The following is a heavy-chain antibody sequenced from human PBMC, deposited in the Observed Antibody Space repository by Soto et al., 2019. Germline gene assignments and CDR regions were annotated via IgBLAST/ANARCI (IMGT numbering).Heavy chain of an antibody. V-gene: IGHV1-69*13. CDR3: AREPKRITIFGVVTTQYYHYGMDV. Sequence: SVKVSCKASGGTFSSYAISWVRQAPGQGLEWMGGIIPIFGTANYAQKFQGRVTITADESTSTAYMELSSLRSEDTAVYYCAREPKRITIFGVVTTQYYHYGMDVWGQGTTVPVSS. D-gene: IGHD3-3*01. CDR2: IIPIFGTA. J-gene: IGHJ6*02. CDR1: GGTFSSYA.